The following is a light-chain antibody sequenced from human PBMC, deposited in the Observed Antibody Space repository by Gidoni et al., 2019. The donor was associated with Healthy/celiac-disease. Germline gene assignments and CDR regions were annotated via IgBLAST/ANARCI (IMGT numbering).Light chain of an antibody. CDR2: GAS. V-gene: IGKV3-20*01. Sequence: EIVLTQSPGTLSLSPGERATLSCRASQRVSSSYLAWSQQKPSQAPRLLIYGASSRATGIPDRLSGSGSGTDFTLTISRLGPEDFAVYYCQQYGSSITFGQXTRLEIK. CDR1: QRVSSSY. CDR3: QQYGSSIT. J-gene: IGKJ5*01.